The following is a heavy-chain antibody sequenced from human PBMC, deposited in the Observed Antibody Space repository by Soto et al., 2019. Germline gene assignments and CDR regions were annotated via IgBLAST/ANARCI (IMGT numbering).Heavy chain of an antibody. J-gene: IGHJ4*02. D-gene: IGHD2-21*02. Sequence: PGGSLRLSCAASGFTFRSYWMHWVRQVPGKGFVWVSRINNDGSRTAYGDSVKGRFTTSRDNAKSTLYLQMNSLRDEDTAVYYCARDGVTLFDHWGQGTLVTVSS. V-gene: IGHV3-74*01. CDR1: GFTFRSYW. CDR2: INNDGSRT. CDR3: ARDGVTLFDH.